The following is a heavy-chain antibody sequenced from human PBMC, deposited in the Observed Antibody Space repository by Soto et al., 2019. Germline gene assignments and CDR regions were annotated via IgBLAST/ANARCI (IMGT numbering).Heavy chain of an antibody. CDR2: INPNSGGT. J-gene: IGHJ6*02. D-gene: IGHD2-2*01. Sequence: GASVKVSCKASGYTFTGYYMHWVRQAPGQGLEWIGWINPNSGGTNYAQKFQGWVTMTRDTSISTAYMELSRLRSDDTAVYYCARGQYCSSTSCSALYYYGMDVWGQGTTVTVSS. V-gene: IGHV1-2*04. CDR1: GYTFTGYY. CDR3: ARGQYCSSTSCSALYYYGMDV.